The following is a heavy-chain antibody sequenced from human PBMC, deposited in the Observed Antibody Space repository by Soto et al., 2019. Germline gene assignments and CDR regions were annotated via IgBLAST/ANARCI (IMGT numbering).Heavy chain of an antibody. V-gene: IGHV1-69*14. J-gene: IGHJ6*02. CDR3: ARTYHYDSLGKTYFYYGMDV. D-gene: IGHD3-22*01. Sequence: QVQLVQSGAEVKQPGSSVKVSCKASGGTFDNYAITWVRQAPGQGLEWMAGIIPMLDSANYAEKFQDRVTITADKSTSTVYMEVSSLRSEDTAVYYCARTYHYDSLGKTYFYYGMDVWGQGTTVTVSS. CDR2: IIPMLDSA. CDR1: GGTFDNYA.